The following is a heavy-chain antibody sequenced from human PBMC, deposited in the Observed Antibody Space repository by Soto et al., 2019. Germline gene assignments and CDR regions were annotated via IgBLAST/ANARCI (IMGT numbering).Heavy chain of an antibody. Sequence: QLQLQESGPGLVKPSETLSLTCTVSGGSISSSSYYWGWIRQPPGKGLAWIGSIYYSGSNYYNPSLKSRLTIPVDTSKNQFSMKQRAVTAADKAVYYSARAGGWYTPVFDYWGQGTLITVSS. J-gene: IGHJ4*02. D-gene: IGHD6-19*01. CDR3: ARAGGWYTPVFDY. V-gene: IGHV4-39*01. CDR2: IYYSGSN. CDR1: GGSISSSSYY.